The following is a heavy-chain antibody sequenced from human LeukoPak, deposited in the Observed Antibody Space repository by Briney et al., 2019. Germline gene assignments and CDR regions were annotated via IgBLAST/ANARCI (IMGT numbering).Heavy chain of an antibody. CDR1: EFTFSSYV. CDR2: ISSYSNTI. Sequence: PGGSLRLSCAASEFTFSSYVMSWVRQAPGKGLEWLSYISSYSNTIYYADSVKGRFTISRDNSKNTLYLQMNSLRAEDTAVYYCAKRGGGDSSGYYCYFDYWGQGTLVTVSS. J-gene: IGHJ4*02. CDR3: AKRGGGDSSGYYCYFDY. V-gene: IGHV3-48*01. D-gene: IGHD3-22*01.